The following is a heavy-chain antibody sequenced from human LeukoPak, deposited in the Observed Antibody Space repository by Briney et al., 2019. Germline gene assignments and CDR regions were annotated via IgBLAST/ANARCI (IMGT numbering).Heavy chain of an antibody. D-gene: IGHD3-3*01. Sequence: PSETLSLTCTASGGSISSYYWSWIRQPPGKGLEWIGYIYYSGSTNYNPSLKSRVTISVDTSKNQFSLKLSSVTAADTAVYYCARHGRNYDFYYWGQGTLVTVSS. CDR1: GGSISSYY. CDR3: ARHGRNYDFYY. J-gene: IGHJ4*02. V-gene: IGHV4-59*08. CDR2: IYYSGST.